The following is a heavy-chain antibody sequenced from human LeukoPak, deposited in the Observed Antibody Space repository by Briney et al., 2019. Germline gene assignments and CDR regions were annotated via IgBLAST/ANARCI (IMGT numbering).Heavy chain of an antibody. J-gene: IGHJ6*03. D-gene: IGHD6-13*01. V-gene: IGHV4-39*07. CDR3: ARIAAAGDYYYMDV. CDR1: GGSISSSSYY. Sequence: SETLSLTCTVSGGSISSSSYYWGWIRQPPGKGLEWIGSIYYTGSTYYNPSLKSRVTISVDKSKNQFSLKLSSVTAADTAVYYCARIAAAGDYYYMDVWGKGTTVTVSS. CDR2: IYYTGST.